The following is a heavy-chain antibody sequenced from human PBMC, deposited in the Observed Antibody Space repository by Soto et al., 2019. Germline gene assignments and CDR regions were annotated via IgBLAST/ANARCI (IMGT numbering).Heavy chain of an antibody. V-gene: IGHV3-48*01. CDR3: ARVSGLTYYDILTRTKGDALDI. CDR2: ISSSSSTI. D-gene: IGHD3-9*01. CDR1: GFTFSSYS. J-gene: IGHJ3*02. Sequence: PGGSLRLSCAASGFTFSSYSMNWVRQAPGKGLEWVSYISSSSSTIYYADSVKGRFTISRDNAKNSLYLQMNSLRAEDTAVYYCARVSGLTYYDILTRTKGDALDIWGQGTMVTVSS.